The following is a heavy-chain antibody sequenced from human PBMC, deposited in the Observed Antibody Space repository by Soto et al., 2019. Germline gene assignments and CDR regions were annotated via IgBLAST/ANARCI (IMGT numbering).Heavy chain of an antibody. D-gene: IGHD3-9*01. Sequence: ETLSLTCTVSGDSISSSFSYWAWIRQPPGKGLEWIGTIYYSGSTYYNNPSLKSRVTISVDTSRNQFSLKLTSVTAADTATYYCARHGGTLTGSPIDYWGQGTLVTVSS. CDR2: IYYSGST. V-gene: IGHV4-39*01. CDR3: ARHGGTLTGSPIDY. J-gene: IGHJ4*02. CDR1: GDSISSSFSY.